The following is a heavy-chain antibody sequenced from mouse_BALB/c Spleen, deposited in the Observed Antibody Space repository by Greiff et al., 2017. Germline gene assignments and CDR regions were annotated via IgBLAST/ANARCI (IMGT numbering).Heavy chain of an antibody. J-gene: IGHJ4*01. CDR1: GYTFTSYN. CDR2: IYPGNGDT. V-gene: IGHV1-12*01. CDR3: ARVKGYYAMDY. Sequence: QVQLQQPGAELVKPGASVKMSCKASGYTFTSYNMHWVKQTPGQGLEWIGAIYPGNGDTSYNQKFKGKATLTADKSSSTAYMQLSSLTSEDSAVYYCARVKGYYAMDYWGQGTSVTVSS.